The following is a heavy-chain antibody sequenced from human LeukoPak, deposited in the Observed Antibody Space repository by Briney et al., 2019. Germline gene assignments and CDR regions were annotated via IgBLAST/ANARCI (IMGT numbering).Heavy chain of an antibody. Sequence: KPSETLSLTCTVSGGSISSGGYYWSWIRQHPGKGLEWIGCIYYSGSTYYNPSLKSRVTISVDTSKNQFSLKLSSVTAADTAVYYCASNQGSSGYYTPPHAFDIWGQGIMVTVSS. CDR1: GGSISSGGYY. CDR3: ASNQGSSGYYTPPHAFDI. V-gene: IGHV4-31*03. CDR2: IYYSGST. D-gene: IGHD3-22*01. J-gene: IGHJ3*02.